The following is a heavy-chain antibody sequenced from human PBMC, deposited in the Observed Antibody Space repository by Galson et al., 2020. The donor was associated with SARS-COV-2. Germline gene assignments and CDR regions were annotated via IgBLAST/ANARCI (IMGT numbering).Heavy chain of an antibody. V-gene: IGHV3-7*01. CDR2: IKEDGSEK. CDR3: ATSGSLDY. J-gene: IGHJ4*02. D-gene: IGHD3-10*01. CDR1: GFTFSSYW. Sequence: GESLKISCAASGFTFSSYWMSWVRQAPGKGLEWVANIKEDGSEKYYVDSVKGRFTISRDNAKNSLYLQMNSLRAEDTAVYYCATSGSLDYWGQGTLVTVSS.